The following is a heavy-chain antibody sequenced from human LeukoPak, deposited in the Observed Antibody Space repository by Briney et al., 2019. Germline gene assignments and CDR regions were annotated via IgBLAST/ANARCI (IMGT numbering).Heavy chain of an antibody. CDR2: IYHSGST. V-gene: IGHV4-59*12. D-gene: IGHD3-10*01. CDR1: GGSISSYY. J-gene: IGHJ5*02. CDR3: ARGPMVRGVRYWFDP. Sequence: SETLSLTCTVSGGSISSYYWSWIRQPPGKGLEWIGYIYHSGSTYYNPSLKSRVTISVDRSKNQFSLKLSSVTAADTAVYYCARGPMVRGVRYWFDPWGQGTLVTVSS.